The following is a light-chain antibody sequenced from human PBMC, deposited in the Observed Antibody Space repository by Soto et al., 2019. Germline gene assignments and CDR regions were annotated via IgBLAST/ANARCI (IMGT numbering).Light chain of an antibody. CDR3: QQYGGSPRT. J-gene: IGKJ1*01. CDR1: QSVSSSS. Sequence: EIVLTQSPGTLSFSPGERATLSCRASQSVSSSSLAWYQHKRGQAPRLLIHGASSRATGIPDRFSGSGSGTDFTLTISRLEPEDFAVYYCQQYGGSPRTFGQGTKVEVK. CDR2: GAS. V-gene: IGKV3-20*01.